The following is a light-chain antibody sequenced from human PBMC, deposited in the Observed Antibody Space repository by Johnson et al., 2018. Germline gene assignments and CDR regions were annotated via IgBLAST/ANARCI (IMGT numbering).Light chain of an antibody. CDR2: ENH. Sequence: QSVLTQPPSVSAAPGQKVTISCSGSSSNIGNNYVSWYQQLPGPAPKLLIYENHKRPSGIPDRFSGLTFGMLRTLGTNGLQTGAEADYYCGTWDSSLSAGNVFGTGNKVTVL. CDR3: GTWDSSLSAGNV. J-gene: IGLJ1*01. CDR1: SSNIGNNY. V-gene: IGLV1-51*02.